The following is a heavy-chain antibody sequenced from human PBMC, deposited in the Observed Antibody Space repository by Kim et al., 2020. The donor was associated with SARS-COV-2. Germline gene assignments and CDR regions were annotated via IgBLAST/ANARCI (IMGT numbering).Heavy chain of an antibody. CDR2: ISAYNGNT. V-gene: IGHV1-18*01. CDR1: GYTFTSYG. CDR3: AREILGYCSGGSCPGDY. Sequence: ASVKVSCKASGYTFTSYGISWVRQAPGQGLEWMGWISAYNGNTNYAQKLQGRVTMTTDTSTSTAYMELRSLRSDDTAVYYCAREILGYCSGGSCPGDYWGQGTLVTVSS. D-gene: IGHD2-15*01. J-gene: IGHJ4*02.